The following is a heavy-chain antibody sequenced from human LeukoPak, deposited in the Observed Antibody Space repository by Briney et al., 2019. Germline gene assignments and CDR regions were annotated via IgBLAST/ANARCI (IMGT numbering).Heavy chain of an antibody. CDR2: IYYSGST. CDR3: AREGPYSYGNRYNWFDP. Sequence: PSETLSLTCTVSGGSISSYYWSWIRQPPGKGLEWIGYIYYSGSTNYNPSLKSRVTISVDTSKNQFSLKLSSVTAADTAVYYCAREGPYSYGNRYNWFDPWGQGTLVTVSS. V-gene: IGHV4-59*01. J-gene: IGHJ5*02. D-gene: IGHD5-18*01. CDR1: GGSISSYY.